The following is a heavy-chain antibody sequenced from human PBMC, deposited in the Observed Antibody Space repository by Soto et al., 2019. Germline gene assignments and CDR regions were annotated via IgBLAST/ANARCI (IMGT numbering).Heavy chain of an antibody. CDR3: ARVSAAGWVDFDY. D-gene: IGHD6-13*01. CDR1: GGSFSGYY. V-gene: IGHV4-34*01. CDR2: INHSGST. Sequence: QVQLQQWGAGLLKPSETLSLTCAVYGGSFSGYYWSWIRQPPGKGLEWIGEINHSGSTNYNPSLKSRVTISVDTSTNQFSLKLSSVTAADTAVYYCARVSAAGWVDFDYWGQGTLVTVSS. J-gene: IGHJ4*02.